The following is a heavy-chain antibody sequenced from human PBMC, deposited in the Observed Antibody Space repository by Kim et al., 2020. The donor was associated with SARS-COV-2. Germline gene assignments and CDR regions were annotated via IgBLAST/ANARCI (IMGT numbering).Heavy chain of an antibody. D-gene: IGHD3-10*01. CDR2: IYHSGST. Sequence: SETLSLTCTVSGYSISSGYYWGWIRQPPGKGLEWIGSIYHSGSTYYNPSLKSRVTISVDTSKNQFSLKLSSVTAADTAVYYCAREGRITMVRGVYYYYYG. CDR3: AREGRITMVRGVYYYYYG. V-gene: IGHV4-38-2*02. J-gene: IGHJ6*01. CDR1: GYSISSGYY.